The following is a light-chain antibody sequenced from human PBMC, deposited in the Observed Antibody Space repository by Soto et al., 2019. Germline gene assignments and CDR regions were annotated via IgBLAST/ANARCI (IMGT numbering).Light chain of an antibody. CDR2: GAS. J-gene: IGKJ1*01. Sequence: EIVMTQSPATLSVSPGESATLSCRASQSVSNNLAWYQQKPGQAPRLLIYGASTRATGFPARFSGSGSGTEFTLTISSLQSEDFAVYYCQKYNNLPPTWTFGQGTKVEI. V-gene: IGKV3-15*01. CDR3: QKYNNLPPTWT. CDR1: QSVSNN.